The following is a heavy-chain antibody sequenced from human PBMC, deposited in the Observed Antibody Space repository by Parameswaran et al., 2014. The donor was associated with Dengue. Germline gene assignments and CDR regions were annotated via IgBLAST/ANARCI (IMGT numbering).Heavy chain of an antibody. D-gene: IGHD2-2*01. CDR3: ARGQVVVVPAASNRDDYGDYGTPFDI. V-gene: IGHV4-34*01. J-gene: IGHJ3*02. Sequence: VRQMPGKGLEWIGEINHSGSTNYNPSLKSRVTISVDTSKNQFSLKLSSVTAADTAVYYCARGQVVVVPAASNRDDYGDYGTPFDIWGQGTMVTVSS. CDR2: INHSGST.